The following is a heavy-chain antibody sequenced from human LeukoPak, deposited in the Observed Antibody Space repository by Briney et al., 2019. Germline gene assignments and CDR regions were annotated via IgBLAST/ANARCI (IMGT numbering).Heavy chain of an antibody. V-gene: IGHV3-23*01. J-gene: IGHJ4*02. Sequence: GGSLRLSCAASGFTFSSYAMSWVRQAPGKGLEWVSAISGSGGSTFYADSVRGRFTISRDNSKNTLYMQMNSLRAEDTAVYYCAKDGSGVAAADYYFDYWGQGTLVTVSS. CDR2: ISGSGGST. CDR3: AKDGSGVAAADYYFDY. D-gene: IGHD2-15*01. CDR1: GFTFSSYA.